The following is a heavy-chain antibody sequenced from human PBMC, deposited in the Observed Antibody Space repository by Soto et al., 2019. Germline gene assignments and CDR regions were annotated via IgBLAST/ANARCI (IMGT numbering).Heavy chain of an antibody. J-gene: IGHJ6*02. D-gene: IGHD6-13*01. CDR1: GGSVSSGSYY. CDR3: ARGYSSSWPYYYYYGMDV. Sequence: PSETLSLTCTVSGGSVSSGSYYWSWIRQSPGKGLEWIGYIYYSGSTNYNPSLKSRVTISVDTSKNQFSLKLSSVTAADTAVYYCARGYSSSWPYYYYYGMDVWGQGTTVTVSS. V-gene: IGHV4-61*01. CDR2: IYYSGST.